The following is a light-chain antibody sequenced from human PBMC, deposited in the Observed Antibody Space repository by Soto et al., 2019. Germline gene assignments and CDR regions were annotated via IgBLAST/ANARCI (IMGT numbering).Light chain of an antibody. V-gene: IGKV1-5*01. CDR1: QSIGTW. CDR2: DAS. CDR3: QQYNGYPWT. Sequence: DIQMTPSPSTLSASVGDRVTITCRASQSIGTWLAWYQQKPGKAPNLLIYDASSLESGVPSRFSGSGSGTEFTLTISSLQPDDFAIYYCQQYNGYPWTFGQGTKVEIK. J-gene: IGKJ1*01.